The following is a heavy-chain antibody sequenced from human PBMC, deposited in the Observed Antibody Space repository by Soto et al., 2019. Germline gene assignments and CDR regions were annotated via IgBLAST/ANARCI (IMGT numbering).Heavy chain of an antibody. D-gene: IGHD3-16*01. V-gene: IGHV3-20*01. CDR3: ARAPRGYYYYYMDV. CDR1: GLTFDDYG. J-gene: IGHJ6*03. Sequence: LSLTCAASGLTFDDYGMSWVRQAPGKGLEWVSGINWNGGSTGYADSVKGRFTISRDNAKNSLYLQMNSLRAEDTALYHCARAPRGYYYYYMDVWGKGTTVTVSS. CDR2: INWNGGST.